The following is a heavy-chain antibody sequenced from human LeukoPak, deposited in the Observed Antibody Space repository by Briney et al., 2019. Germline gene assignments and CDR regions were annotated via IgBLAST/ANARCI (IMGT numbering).Heavy chain of an antibody. CDR3: ARSRDGYNLYYFDY. D-gene: IGHD5-24*01. Sequence: GASVKVSCKASGYTFTGYYMHWVRQAPGQGLEWMGWINPNSGGTNYAQKFRGWVTMTRDTSISTAYMELSRLRSDDTAVYYCARSRDGYNLYYFDYWGQGTLVTVSS. V-gene: IGHV1-2*04. CDR2: INPNSGGT. CDR1: GYTFTGYY. J-gene: IGHJ4*02.